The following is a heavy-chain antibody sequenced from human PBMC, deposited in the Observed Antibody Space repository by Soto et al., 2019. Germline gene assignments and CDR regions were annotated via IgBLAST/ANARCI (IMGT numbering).Heavy chain of an antibody. J-gene: IGHJ4*02. Sequence: PGGSLRLSCAASGFTFSSYAMSLVRQAPGKGLEWVAVISGSGGSTYYADSVKGRFTISRDNSKNTLYLQMNSLRAEDTAVYYCARDRKIAVAGTKIPPEYWGQGTLVTVSS. CDR3: ARDRKIAVAGTKIPPEY. CDR1: GFTFSSYA. V-gene: IGHV3-23*01. D-gene: IGHD6-19*01. CDR2: ISGSGGST.